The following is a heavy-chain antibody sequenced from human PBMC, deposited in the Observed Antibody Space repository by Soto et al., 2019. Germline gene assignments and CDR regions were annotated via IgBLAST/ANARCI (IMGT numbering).Heavy chain of an antibody. CDR3: TGYCSSTSCYSDYYYYGMDV. CDR2: ISGSGGST. CDR1: GFTFSSYA. J-gene: IGHJ6*02. Sequence: PGGSLRLSCAASGFTFSSYAMSWVRQAPGKGLEWVSAISGSGGSTYYADSVKGRFTISRDNSKNTLYLQMNSLRDEDTAVYYCTGYCSSTSCYSDYYYYGMDVWGQATTVIVSS. V-gene: IGHV3-23*01. D-gene: IGHD2-2*01.